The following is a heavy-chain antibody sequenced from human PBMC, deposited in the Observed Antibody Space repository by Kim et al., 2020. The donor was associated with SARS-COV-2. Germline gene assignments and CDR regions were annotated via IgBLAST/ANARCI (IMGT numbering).Heavy chain of an antibody. J-gene: IGHJ4*02. Sequence: GGSLRLSCAASGFTFSSYEMNWVRQAPGKGLEWVSYISSSGSTIYYADSVKGRFTISRDNAKNSLYLQMNSLRAEDTAVYYCARDLKTQTGYSSSWYHGEGDYFDYWGQGTLVTVSS. CDR3: ARDLKTQTGYSSSWYHGEGDYFDY. D-gene: IGHD6-13*01. V-gene: IGHV3-48*03. CDR1: GFTFSSYE. CDR2: ISSSGSTI.